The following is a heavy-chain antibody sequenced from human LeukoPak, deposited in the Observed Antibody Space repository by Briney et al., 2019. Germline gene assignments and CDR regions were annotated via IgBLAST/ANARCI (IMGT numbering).Heavy chain of an antibody. Sequence: SETLSLTCTVSGGSIHGYYWTWVRQPPGKGLEWIGFIYYSGSTQYNPSLKSRATILVDTSNNQFSLMLSSVTAADTAVYYCARHLRPGVGGFDYWGQGALVTVSS. CDR2: IYYSGST. CDR1: GGSIHGYY. J-gene: IGHJ4*02. CDR3: ARHLRPGVGGFDY. D-gene: IGHD3-3*01. V-gene: IGHV4-59*08.